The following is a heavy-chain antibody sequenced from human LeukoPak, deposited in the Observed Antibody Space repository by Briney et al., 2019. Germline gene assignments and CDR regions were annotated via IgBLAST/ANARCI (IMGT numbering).Heavy chain of an antibody. CDR1: GFTFSSYG. CDR2: ISGSGGST. J-gene: IGHJ4*02. V-gene: IGHV3-23*01. Sequence: GGSLRLSCAASGFTFSSYGMNWVRQAPGKGLEWVSGISGSGGSTYYADSVKGRFTISRENAKNSLYLQMNSLRAGDTAVYYCARGSYDSSGYILDYWGQGTLVTVSS. CDR3: ARGSYDSSGYILDY. D-gene: IGHD3-22*01.